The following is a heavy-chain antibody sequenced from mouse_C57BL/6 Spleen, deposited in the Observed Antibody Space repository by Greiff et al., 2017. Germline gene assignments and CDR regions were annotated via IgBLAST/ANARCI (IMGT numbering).Heavy chain of an antibody. CDR2: INPSNGGT. V-gene: IGHV1-53*01. J-gene: IGHJ4*01. Sequence: QVQLKQSGTELVKPGASVKLSCKASGYTFTSYWMHWVKQRPGQGLEWLGNINPSNGGTNYNEKFKSKATLTVDKSSSTAYIQLSSLTSEDSAVYYCARVDDYGGAMDYWGQGTSVTVSS. CDR3: ARVDDYGGAMDY. CDR1: GYTFTSYW. D-gene: IGHD2-4*01.